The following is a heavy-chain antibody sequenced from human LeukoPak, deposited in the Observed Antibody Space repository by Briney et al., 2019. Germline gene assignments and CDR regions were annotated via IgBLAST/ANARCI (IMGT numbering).Heavy chain of an antibody. D-gene: IGHD2-2*01. Sequence: GGSLRLSCAVSGITLSNYGMTWVRQAPGKGLEWVAGISDSGGSTNYADSVKGRFTISRDNAKNTLYLQMNSLRAKDTAVYYCARRSCSGTSCSHNWFDPWGQGTLITVSS. CDR2: ISDSGGST. V-gene: IGHV3-23*01. CDR3: ARRSCSGTSCSHNWFDP. CDR1: GITLSNYG. J-gene: IGHJ5*02.